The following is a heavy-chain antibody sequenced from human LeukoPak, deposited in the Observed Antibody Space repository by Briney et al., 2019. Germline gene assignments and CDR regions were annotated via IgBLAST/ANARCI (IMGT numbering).Heavy chain of an antibody. J-gene: IGHJ3*02. Sequence: PSETLSLTCTVSGGSICSGGYYWSWIRQHPGKGLEWIGYIYYSGSTYYNPSLKSRVTISVDTSKNQFSLKLSSVTAADTAVYYCARTEDQLLFDSLDAFDIWGQGTMVTVSS. CDR2: IYYSGST. V-gene: IGHV4-31*03. CDR1: GGSICSGGYY. CDR3: ARTEDQLLFDSLDAFDI. D-gene: IGHD2-2*01.